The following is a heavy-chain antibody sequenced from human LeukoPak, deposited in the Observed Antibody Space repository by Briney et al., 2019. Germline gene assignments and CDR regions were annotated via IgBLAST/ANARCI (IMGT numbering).Heavy chain of an antibody. D-gene: IGHD2-21*02. CDR3: AREPHIVVVTATPLWFDP. Sequence: SDTLSLTCTVSGYSISSGYYWGWIRQPPGKGLEWIGSIYWSGNTYYNPSLMSRVTISVDTSKNQFSLRLSSVTAADTAVYYCAREPHIVVVTATPLWFDPWGQGTQVTVSS. CDR1: GYSISSGYY. CDR2: IYWSGNT. J-gene: IGHJ5*02. V-gene: IGHV4-38-2*02.